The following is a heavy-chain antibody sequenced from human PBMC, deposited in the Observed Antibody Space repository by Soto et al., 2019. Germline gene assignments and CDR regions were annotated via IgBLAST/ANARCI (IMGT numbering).Heavy chain of an antibody. CDR1: GGTFSSYA. CDR3: ARDPITGTTLYY. Sequence: GASVKVSCKASGGTFSSYALSWVRQAPGQGLEWMGGIIPIFGTANYAQKFQGRVTITADESTSTAYMELSSLRSEDTAVYYCARDPITGTTLYYWGQGTLVTVSS. D-gene: IGHD1-7*01. V-gene: IGHV1-69*13. J-gene: IGHJ4*02. CDR2: IIPIFGTA.